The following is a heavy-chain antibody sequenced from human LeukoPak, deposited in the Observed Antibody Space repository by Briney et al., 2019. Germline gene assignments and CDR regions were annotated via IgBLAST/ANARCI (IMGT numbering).Heavy chain of an antibody. CDR2: ISNDGSKK. J-gene: IGHJ4*02. CDR3: ARDWGRGDSKYLDF. V-gene: IGHV3-30*03. CDR1: GFTFNNYG. D-gene: IGHD4-17*01. Sequence: PGGSLRLSCAASGFTFNNYGMHWVRQAPGKGLECVALISNDGSKKYYAGSAKGRFTISRDNSRNTVFLEMNSLRGDDTAVYFYARDWGRGDSKYLDFWGQGILVTVSS.